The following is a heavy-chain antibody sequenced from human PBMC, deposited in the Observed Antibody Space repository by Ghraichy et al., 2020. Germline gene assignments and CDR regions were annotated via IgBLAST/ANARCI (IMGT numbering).Heavy chain of an antibody. CDR3: ASSTTSYRSSVLNAFDI. D-gene: IGHD2-2*01. CDR1: GFIFTSYS. CDR2: ISSSSIYI. V-gene: IGHV3-21*01. Sequence: GGSLRLSCAASGFIFTSYSLNWVRQAPGKGLEWVSSISSSSIYIYYAESVQGRFTISRDNARNSLYLQMGSLRAEDTAVYYCASSTTSYRSSVLNAFDIWGQGTMVTVSS. J-gene: IGHJ3*02.